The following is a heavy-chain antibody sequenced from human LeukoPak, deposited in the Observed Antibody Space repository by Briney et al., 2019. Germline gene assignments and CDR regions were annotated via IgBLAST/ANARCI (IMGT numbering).Heavy chain of an antibody. CDR2: ISGSGGST. J-gene: IGHJ4*02. CDR1: GFTFSSYA. V-gene: IGHV3-23*01. CDR3: AKPGYYYGSGSGYFDY. Sequence: GGSLRLSCAASGFTFSSYAMSWVRQAPGKGLEWVSAISGSGGSTYYTDSVKGRFTISRDNSKNTLYLQMNSLRAEDTAVYYCAKPGYYYGSGSGYFDYWGQGTLVTVSS. D-gene: IGHD3-10*01.